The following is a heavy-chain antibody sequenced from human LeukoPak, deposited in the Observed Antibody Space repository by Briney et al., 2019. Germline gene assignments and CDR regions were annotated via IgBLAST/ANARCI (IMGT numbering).Heavy chain of an antibody. CDR2: IIPIFGTA. Sequence: SVKVSCKASGGTFSSYAISWVRQAPGQGLEWMGGIIPIFGTANYAQKFQGRVTITTDESTSTAYMELGSLRSEDTAVYYCASPYYDILTGYLGNWFDPWGQGTLVTVSS. V-gene: IGHV1-69*05. J-gene: IGHJ5*02. D-gene: IGHD3-9*01. CDR1: GGTFSSYA. CDR3: ASPYYDILTGYLGNWFDP.